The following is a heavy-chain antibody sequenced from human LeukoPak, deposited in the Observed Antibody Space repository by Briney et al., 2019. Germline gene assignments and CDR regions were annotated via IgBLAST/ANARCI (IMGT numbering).Heavy chain of an antibody. V-gene: IGHV3-64*01. D-gene: IGHD5-24*01. CDR1: GFTFSSYA. CDR2: ISSNGDST. CDR3: ARGEMATTTLFDY. Sequence: GGSLRLSCAASGFTFSSYAMYWVRQAPGKGLEYVSSISSNGDSTNYANSVKGRFTTSRDNSKNTLYLQMGSLRGEDMAVYYCARGEMATTTLFDYGGQGTLVTVSS. J-gene: IGHJ4*02.